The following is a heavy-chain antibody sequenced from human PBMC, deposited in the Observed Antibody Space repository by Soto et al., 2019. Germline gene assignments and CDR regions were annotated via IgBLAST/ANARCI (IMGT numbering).Heavy chain of an antibody. Sequence: PSETLSLTCAVSGGSISSGGYSWSWIRQPPGKGLEWIGYIYYNGSTNYNPSVKSRVTISVDASKNQFSLKLNSVTAADTAVYYCVRGGSTKFAPWGQGTLVTVSS. CDR1: GGSISSGGYS. D-gene: IGHD6-13*01. CDR2: IYYNGST. CDR3: VRGGSTKFAP. V-gene: IGHV4-61*08. J-gene: IGHJ5*02.